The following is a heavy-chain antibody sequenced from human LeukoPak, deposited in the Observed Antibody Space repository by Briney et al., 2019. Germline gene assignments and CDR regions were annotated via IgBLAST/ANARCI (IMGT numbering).Heavy chain of an antibody. D-gene: IGHD6-19*01. Sequence: SGTLSLTCTVSGGSISSYYWSWIRQPPGKGLEGIGYIYYSGSTNYNPSLKSRVTISVDTSKNQFSLKLRSVTAADTAVYYCARGRWSAVAGTIYDYWGQGTLVTVSS. CDR3: ARGRWSAVAGTIYDY. CDR2: IYYSGST. J-gene: IGHJ4*02. CDR1: GGSISSYY. V-gene: IGHV4-59*01.